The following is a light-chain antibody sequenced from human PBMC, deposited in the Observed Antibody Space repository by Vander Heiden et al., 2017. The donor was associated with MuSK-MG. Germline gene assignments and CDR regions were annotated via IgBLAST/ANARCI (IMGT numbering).Light chain of an antibody. CDR2: WAS. J-gene: IGKJ3*01. CDR3: QQYESTPLT. V-gene: IGKV4-1*01. Sequence: DIVMTQSPDSLAVSLGERATINCKSSQSVLYSSNNKNYLAWYQQKPGQPPKLLIYWASTRESGVPDRFSGSGSGTDFTLTISSLQAEDVTVYYCQQYESTPLTFGHGTKVXIK. CDR1: QSVLYSSNNKNY.